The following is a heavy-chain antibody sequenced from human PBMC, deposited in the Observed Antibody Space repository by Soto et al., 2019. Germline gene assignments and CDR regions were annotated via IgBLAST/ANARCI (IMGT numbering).Heavy chain of an antibody. CDR1: GYTFTTYG. CDR2: ISAYGGST. D-gene: IGHD6-13*01. Sequence: QVQLVQSGAEVKKPGASVKVSCKASGYTFTTYGISWVRQAPGQGLEWMCWISAYGGSTKFAQKLQGSVTMTTATSTTTAYMELRSLTSDDTAVYYCARDFTKSSSWPYYFDYWGQGTLVTVSS. CDR3: ARDFTKSSSWPYYFDY. V-gene: IGHV1-18*01. J-gene: IGHJ4*02.